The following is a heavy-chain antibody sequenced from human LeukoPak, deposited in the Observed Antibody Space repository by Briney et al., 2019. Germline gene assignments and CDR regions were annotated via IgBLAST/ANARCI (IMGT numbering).Heavy chain of an antibody. Sequence: GGTLRLSCAASGFTFSSYGMSWVRQAPGKGLEWVSAIGGSGGSTYYADSVKGRFTISRDNSKNTLYLQMNSLKTEDTAVYYCTTEPYYYDSSGYSIDYWGQGTLVTVSS. CDR1: GFTFSSYG. CDR2: IGGSGGST. V-gene: IGHV3-23*01. D-gene: IGHD3-22*01. J-gene: IGHJ4*02. CDR3: TTEPYYYDSSGYSIDY.